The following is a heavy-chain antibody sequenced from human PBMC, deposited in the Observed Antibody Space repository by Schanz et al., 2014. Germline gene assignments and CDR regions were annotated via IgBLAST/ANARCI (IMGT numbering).Heavy chain of an antibody. CDR1: GFSFSNYW. V-gene: IGHV3-7*01. D-gene: IGHD2-8*01. Sequence: EVQLVESGGGLVQPGESLRLSCAASGFSFSNYWMSWVRQAPGKGLEWVANIKQDGSEKYYVDSVKGRFTISRDNAKKSLYLRMNSLRAEDTAVYYCAKDAVPWVLTPGFYYWGQGTLVTVSS. CDR3: AKDAVPWVLTPGFYY. J-gene: IGHJ4*02. CDR2: IKQDGSEK.